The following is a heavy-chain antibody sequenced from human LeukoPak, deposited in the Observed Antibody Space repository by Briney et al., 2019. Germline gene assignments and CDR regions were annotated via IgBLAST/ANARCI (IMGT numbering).Heavy chain of an antibody. Sequence: PSETLSLTCAVYGGSFSGYYWSWIRQPPGKGLEWIGEINHSGSTNYNPSLKSRVTISVDTSKNQFSLKLSSVTAADTAVYYCATRADSSPFDPWGQGTLVTVSS. V-gene: IGHV4-34*01. CDR3: ATRADSSPFDP. D-gene: IGHD6-13*01. J-gene: IGHJ5*02. CDR1: GGSFSGYY. CDR2: INHSGST.